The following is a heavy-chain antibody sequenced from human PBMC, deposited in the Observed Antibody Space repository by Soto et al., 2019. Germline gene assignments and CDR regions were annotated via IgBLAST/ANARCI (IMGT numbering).Heavy chain of an antibody. Sequence: SENLSLTCTVSGAPITRNYWSWIRQAPGKGLEWIGYIYYSGSTTYNPSLKSRVTMSADTSKDQFSLKLNSVTAADTAVYYCARDARGPYDHWGTAILLTGFS. CDR3: ARDARGPYDH. CDR1: GAPITRNY. V-gene: IGHV4-59*01. D-gene: IGHD2-15*01. CDR2: IYYSGST. J-gene: IGHJ4*02.